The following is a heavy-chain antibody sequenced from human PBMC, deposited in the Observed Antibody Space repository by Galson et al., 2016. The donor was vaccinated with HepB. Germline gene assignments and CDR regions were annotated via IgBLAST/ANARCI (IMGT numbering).Heavy chain of an antibody. Sequence: QSGAEVKKPGESLRISCKGSGYSFTTYWIAWVRQMPGKGLEWMGIVYPGDSNTRYSPSFQGQVTMSVDMSINIAYMQWSSLNDSDTAMYYCARLGGYPHDYYGMDLWGQGTTVTVSS. D-gene: IGHD3-16*01. CDR2: VYPGDSNT. J-gene: IGHJ6*02. V-gene: IGHV5-51*03. CDR3: ARLGGYPHDYYGMDL. CDR1: GYSFTTYW.